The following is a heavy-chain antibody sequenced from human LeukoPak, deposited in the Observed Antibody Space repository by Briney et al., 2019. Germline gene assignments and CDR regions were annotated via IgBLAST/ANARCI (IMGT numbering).Heavy chain of an antibody. CDR2: VYYSGST. D-gene: IGHD2-2*01. V-gene: IGHV4-39*01. CDR1: GGSISSSSYY. CDR3: ARRLTQYDCFDP. Sequence: SETLSLTCTVSGGSISSSSYYWGWIRQPPGKGLEWIGSVYYSGSTYYNPSLKSRVTISVDTSKNQFSLHLNSVTPEDTAVYYCARRLTQYDCFDPWGQGILVTVSS. J-gene: IGHJ5*02.